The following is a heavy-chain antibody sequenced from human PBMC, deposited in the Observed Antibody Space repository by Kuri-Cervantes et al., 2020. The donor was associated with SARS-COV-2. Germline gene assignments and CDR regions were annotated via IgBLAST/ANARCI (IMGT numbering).Heavy chain of an antibody. CDR1: GFTFNTYS. D-gene: IGHD2-21*01. V-gene: IGHV3-48*04. Sequence: GESLKISCAASGFTFNTYSMDWVRQAPGKGLEWLAYISKGSDTIYYADSVRGRFTISRDNAKNSLYLQINSLRAEDTALYYCARETYCGGDCYSGFDYWGQGTLVTVSS. CDR3: ARETYCGGDCYSGFDY. J-gene: IGHJ4*02. CDR2: ISKGSDTI.